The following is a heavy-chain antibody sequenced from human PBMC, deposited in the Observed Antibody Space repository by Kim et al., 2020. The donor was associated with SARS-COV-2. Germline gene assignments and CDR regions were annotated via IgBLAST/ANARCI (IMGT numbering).Heavy chain of an antibody. CDR3: ASSSIAARWVFDY. V-gene: IGHV4-30-2*01. CDR2: IYHSGST. J-gene: IGHJ4*02. CDR1: GGSISSGGYS. Sequence: SETLSLTCAVSGGSISSGGYSWSWIRQPPGKGLEWIGYIYHSGSTYYNPSLKSRVTISVDRSKNQFSLKLSSVTAADTAVYYCASSSIAARWVFDYWGQG. D-gene: IGHD6-6*01.